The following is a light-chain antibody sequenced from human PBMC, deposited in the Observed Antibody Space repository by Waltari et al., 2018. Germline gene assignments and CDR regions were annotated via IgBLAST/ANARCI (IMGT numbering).Light chain of an antibody. Sequence: DIVMTQSPDSLAVSLGERATIDCKSSQSVFYRSDNKNYLAWYQHKPGQPPKLLFYWASTRESGVPDLFSASGSGTYFTLTINILQAEDVAVYYCQQYYRSRTFGQGTKVEIK. J-gene: IGKJ1*01. CDR2: WAS. CDR3: QQYYRSRT. CDR1: QSVFYRSDNKNY. V-gene: IGKV4-1*01.